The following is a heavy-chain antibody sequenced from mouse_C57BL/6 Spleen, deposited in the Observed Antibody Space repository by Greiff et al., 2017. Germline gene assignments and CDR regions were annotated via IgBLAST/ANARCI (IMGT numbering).Heavy chain of an antibody. Sequence: QVQLQQSGAELVKPGASVKISCKASGYAFSSYWMNWVKQRPGKGLEWIGQIYPGDGDTNSNGKFKGKATLTAAKSSSPAYMQLSSLTSEDSAVYFCARYGDGYYDYYAMDYWGQGTSVTVSS. V-gene: IGHV1-80*01. CDR2: IYPGDGDT. CDR1: GYAFSSYW. CDR3: ARYGDGYYDYYAMDY. J-gene: IGHJ4*01. D-gene: IGHD2-3*01.